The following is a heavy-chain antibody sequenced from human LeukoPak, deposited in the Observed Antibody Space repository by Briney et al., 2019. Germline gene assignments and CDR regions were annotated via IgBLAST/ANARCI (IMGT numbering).Heavy chain of an antibody. CDR1: GGSFSGYY. CDR2: INHSGST. J-gene: IGHJ6*02. Sequence: SETLSLTCAVYGGSFSGYYWSWLRQPPGKGLEWIGEINHSGSTNYNPSLKSRVTISVDTSKNQFSLKLSSVTAADTAVYYCARHDYYDSSGVGGMDVWGRGTTVTVSS. CDR3: ARHDYYDSSGVGGMDV. V-gene: IGHV4-34*01. D-gene: IGHD3-22*01.